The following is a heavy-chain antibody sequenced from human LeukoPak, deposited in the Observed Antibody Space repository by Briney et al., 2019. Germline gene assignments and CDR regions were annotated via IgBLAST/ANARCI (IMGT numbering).Heavy chain of an antibody. CDR3: ARLYPLVSISTYHYHPLDV. J-gene: IGHJ6*02. D-gene: IGHD2-8*02. CDR2: THYSGST. Sequence: SETLSLTCTVSGAPITNSYWGWIRQPPGKGLEWIGFTHYSGSTGSNPSLKSRVAMSVDTSKNQFSLRVTSVTAADTAVYYCARLYPLVSISTYHYHPLDVWGQGTTVTVS. V-gene: IGHV4-59*08. CDR1: GAPITNSY.